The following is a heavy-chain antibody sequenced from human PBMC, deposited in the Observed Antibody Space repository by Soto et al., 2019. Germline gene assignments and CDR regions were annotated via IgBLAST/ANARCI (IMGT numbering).Heavy chain of an antibody. J-gene: IGHJ5*02. CDR2: INPSGGST. V-gene: IGHV1-46*01. CDR1: GYTFTSYF. D-gene: IGHD3-16*02. CDR3: AREGWDYVWGSYPTGGWFDP. Sequence: ASVKVSCKASGYTFTSYFMHWVRQAPGQGLEWMGIINPSGGSTSYAQKFQGRVTMTRDTSTSTVYMELSSLRSEDTAVYYCAREGWDYVWGSYPTGGWFDPWGQGTLVTVSS.